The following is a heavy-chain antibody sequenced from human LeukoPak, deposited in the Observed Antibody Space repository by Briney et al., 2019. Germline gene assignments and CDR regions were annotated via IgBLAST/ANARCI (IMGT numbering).Heavy chain of an antibody. V-gene: IGHV5-51*01. J-gene: IGHJ6*03. CDR1: GYSFTNYW. D-gene: IGHD3-10*01. Sequence: GESLKISCQGSGYSFTNYWIHWVRQMPGKGLEWMGIIYPGDSDTRYSPSFQGQVTISADKSISTAYLQWSSLKASDTAMYYCARRSGLWFGDNYYYYMDVWGKGTTVTISS. CDR2: IYPGDSDT. CDR3: ARRSGLWFGDNYYYYMDV.